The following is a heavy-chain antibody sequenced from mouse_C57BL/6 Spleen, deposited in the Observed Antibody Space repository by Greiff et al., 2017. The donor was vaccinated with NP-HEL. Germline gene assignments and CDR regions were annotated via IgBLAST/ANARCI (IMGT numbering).Heavy chain of an antibody. Sequence: VQLQQSGAELVRPGASVTLSCKASGYTFTDYEMHWVKQTPVHGLEWIGAIDPETGGTAYNQKFKGKAILTADKSSSTAYMELRSLTSEDSAVYYCTRGGEGDYLDYWGQGTTLTVSS. CDR1: GYTFTDYE. J-gene: IGHJ2*01. CDR2: IDPETGGT. V-gene: IGHV1-15*01. CDR3: TRGGEGDYLDY.